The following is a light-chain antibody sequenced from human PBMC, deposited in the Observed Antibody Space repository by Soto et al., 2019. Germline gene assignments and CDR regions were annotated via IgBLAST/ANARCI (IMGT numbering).Light chain of an antibody. CDR3: TSYSSGSSLVI. CDR2: EVT. CDR1: SSDVGDYNY. V-gene: IGLV2-14*01. J-gene: IGLJ2*01. Sequence: QSALTQPASVSGSPGQSITISCTGTSSDVGDYNYVSWYRQHPGNAPKLIIYEVTNRPSGISNRFSGSKSGNTASLTISGLQADVESYYYCTSYSSGSSLVIFGGGTKLTVL.